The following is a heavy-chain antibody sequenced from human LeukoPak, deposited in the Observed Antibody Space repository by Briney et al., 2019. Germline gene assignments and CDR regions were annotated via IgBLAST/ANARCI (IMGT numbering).Heavy chain of an antibody. CDR3: ARLATGNIL. J-gene: IGHJ4*02. Sequence: PGGSLRLSCAASGFTFSNYWMYWVRQAPGKGLVWVSRINSDGSSTIYADSVKGRFTISRDNVKNTLYLQMNSLRAEDTAVYYCARLATGNILWGQGTLVTVSS. CDR2: INSDGSST. CDR1: GFTFSNYW. D-gene: IGHD3-9*01. V-gene: IGHV3-74*01.